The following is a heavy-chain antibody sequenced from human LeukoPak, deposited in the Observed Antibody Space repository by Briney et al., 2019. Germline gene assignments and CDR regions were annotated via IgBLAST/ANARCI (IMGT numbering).Heavy chain of an antibody. CDR3: ARDGGKVAFDY. V-gene: IGHV3-21*01. D-gene: IGHD2-15*01. Sequence: GGSLRLSCAASGFTFSTYSMNWVRQAPGKGLEWVSSISSSSSYIDYADSVKGRFTISRDNAKNSLYLQMHSLRAEDTAVYYCARDGGKVAFDYWGQGTLVTVSS. J-gene: IGHJ4*02. CDR1: GFTFSTYS. CDR2: ISSSSSYI.